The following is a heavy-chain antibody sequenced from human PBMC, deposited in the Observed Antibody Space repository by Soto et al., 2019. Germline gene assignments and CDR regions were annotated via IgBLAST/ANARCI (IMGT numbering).Heavy chain of an antibody. CDR2: ISGSGGST. V-gene: IGHV3-23*01. CDR1: GFTFSSYA. Sequence: GVSLRLSCAASGFTFSSYAMSWVRQAPGKGLEWVSAISGSGGSTYYADSVKGRFTISRDNSKNTLYLQMNSLRAEDTAVYYCAGPGYYYYYGMDVWGQGTTVTVSS. CDR3: AGPGYYYYYGMDV. J-gene: IGHJ6*02.